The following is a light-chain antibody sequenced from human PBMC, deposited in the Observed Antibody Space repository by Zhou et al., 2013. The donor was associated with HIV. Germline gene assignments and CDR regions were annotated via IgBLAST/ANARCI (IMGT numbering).Light chain of an antibody. V-gene: IGKV1-27*01. CDR1: QAIYNY. J-gene: IGKJ1*01. CDR2: LAS. Sequence: DIQMTQSPSSLSASVGDRVTITCRASQAIYNYLAWYQQKPGKVPKLLIHLASTLLSGVPSRFSGSVSGTDFTLTISGLQPEDFATYFCQQYNTFSRTFGQGTQVDI. CDR3: QQYNTFSRT.